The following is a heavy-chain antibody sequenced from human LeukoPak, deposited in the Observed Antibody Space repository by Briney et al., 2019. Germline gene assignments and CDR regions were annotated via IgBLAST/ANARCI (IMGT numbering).Heavy chain of an antibody. CDR3: ARHSVGRYSSSWNWFDP. J-gene: IGHJ5*02. D-gene: IGHD6-13*01. CDR2: IYYSGST. V-gene: IGHV4-39*01. CDR1: GGSISSSSYY. Sequence: SETLSLTRTVSGGSISSSSYYWGWIRQPPGKGLEWIGSIYYSGSTYYNPSLKSRVTISVDTSKNQFSLKLSSVTAADTAVYYCARHSVGRYSSSWNWFDPWGQGTLVTVSS.